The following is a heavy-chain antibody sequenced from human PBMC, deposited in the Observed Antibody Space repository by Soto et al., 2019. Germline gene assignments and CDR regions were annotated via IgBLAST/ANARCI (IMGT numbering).Heavy chain of an antibody. CDR2: IYYSGST. Sequence: PSETMSVTCTVSGGSISCSSYYWGWNRQPPGKGLEWIGSIYYSGSTYYNPSLKSRVTISVDTSKNQFSLKLSSVTAADTAVYYCARQSPKYGDYRKSEVLFLYRSGGMDVWGQGTTVTVSS. CDR3: ARQSPKYGDYRKSEVLFLYRSGGMDV. D-gene: IGHD4-17*01. V-gene: IGHV4-39*01. J-gene: IGHJ6*02. CDR1: GGSISCSSYY.